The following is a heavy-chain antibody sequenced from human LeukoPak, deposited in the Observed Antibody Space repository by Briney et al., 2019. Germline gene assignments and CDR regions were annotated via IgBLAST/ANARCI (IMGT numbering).Heavy chain of an antibody. Sequence: GGSLRLSCAASGFTFRSHDMSWVRQAPGKGLEWVSGISASGGSTFYADSVKGRFTISRDNSKNTLYLQVNGLRVEDTAVYYCARDQIPYRNFDYWGQGTLVAVSS. CDR2: ISASGGST. CDR1: GFTFRSHD. CDR3: ARDQIPYRNFDY. V-gene: IGHV3-23*01. J-gene: IGHJ4*02. D-gene: IGHD3-16*02.